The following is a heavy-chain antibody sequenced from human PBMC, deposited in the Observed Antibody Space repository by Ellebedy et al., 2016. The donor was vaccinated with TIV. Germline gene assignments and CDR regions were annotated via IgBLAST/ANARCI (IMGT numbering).Heavy chain of an antibody. CDR2: IYPDDSDT. CDR3: TRQVGSTVVAFDH. Sequence: GESLKISCKASGYRFSDYWIGWVRQMPGKGLEWVGNIYPDDSDTRYSPSFQGQVTISGDKSISTVYLQWSSLKASGTAISFCTRQVGSTVVAFDHCGPGTLVTVSS. J-gene: IGHJ4*02. V-gene: IGHV5-51*01. D-gene: IGHD1-26*01. CDR1: GYRFSDYW.